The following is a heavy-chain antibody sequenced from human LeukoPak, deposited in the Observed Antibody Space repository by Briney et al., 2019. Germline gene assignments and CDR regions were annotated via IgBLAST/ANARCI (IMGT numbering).Heavy chain of an antibody. J-gene: IGHJ4*02. Sequence: ASVKVSCKASGGTFSSYAISWVRQAPGQGLGWMGGIIPIFGTANYAQKFQGRVTITADESTSTAYMELSSLRSEDTAVYYCASEYCSSTSCYTDFDYWGQGTLVTVSS. V-gene: IGHV1-69*13. CDR3: ASEYCSSTSCYTDFDY. CDR1: GGTFSSYA. CDR2: IIPIFGTA. D-gene: IGHD2-2*02.